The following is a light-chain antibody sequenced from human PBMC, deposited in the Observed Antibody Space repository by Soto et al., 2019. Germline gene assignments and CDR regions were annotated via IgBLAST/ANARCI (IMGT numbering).Light chain of an antibody. V-gene: IGKV3-20*01. Sequence: LVLTQCPGTLSLSPWGRATLSFRSSQNVSSYLAWYQQKPGQAPRLLIYGASNRATGIPDWFSGSGSGTDFTLTISRLEPEDSAVYYGQQYGSSHMFGQGTKVDIK. CDR1: QNVSSY. CDR3: QQYGSSHM. CDR2: GAS. J-gene: IGKJ1*01.